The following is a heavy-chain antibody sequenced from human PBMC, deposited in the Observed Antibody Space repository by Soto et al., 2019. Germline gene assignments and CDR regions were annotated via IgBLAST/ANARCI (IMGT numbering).Heavy chain of an antibody. CDR2: ISYDGSNK. D-gene: IGHD1-26*01. CDR1: GFTFSSYA. J-gene: IGHJ4*02. V-gene: IGHV3-30-3*01. CDR3: ASNGGSYYYPYYFDY. Sequence: GGSLRLSCAASGFTFSSYAMHWVRQAPGKGLEWVAVISYDGSNKYYADSVKGRFTISRDNSKNTLYLQMNSLRAEDTAVYYCASNGGSYYYPYYFDYWDQGTLVTVSS.